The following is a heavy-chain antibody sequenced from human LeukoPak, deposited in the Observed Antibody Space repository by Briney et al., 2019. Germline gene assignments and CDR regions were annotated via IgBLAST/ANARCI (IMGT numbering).Heavy chain of an antibody. CDR1: GYAFTSYA. J-gene: IGHJ6*02. CDR2: ISAYNGNT. D-gene: IGHD2-15*01. Sequence: GASVKVSCKASGYAFTSYAFSWVRQAPGQGLEWMGWISAYNGNTDYAKKFQGRITMTTDTSTTTAYMELRSLTSDDTAVYYCAREGVKGLAIVGMDVWGQGTTVTVSS. CDR3: AREGVKGLAIVGMDV. V-gene: IGHV1-18*01.